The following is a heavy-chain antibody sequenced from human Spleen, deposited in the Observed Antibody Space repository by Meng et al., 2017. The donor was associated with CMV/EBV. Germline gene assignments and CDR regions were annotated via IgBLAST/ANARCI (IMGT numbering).Heavy chain of an antibody. CDR3: VTTSSIVVVSAATGFDY. J-gene: IGHJ4*02. CDR1: GYSFTSYW. D-gene: IGHD2-2*01. V-gene: IGHV5-51*01. Sequence: GASLKISCKGSGYSFTSYWIGWVRQMPGKGLEWMGIIYPGDSDTRYSPSVQGQVTISADKSISTAYLQWSSLKASDTAIYYCVTTSSIVVVSAATGFDYWGQGTLVTVSS. CDR2: IYPGDSDT.